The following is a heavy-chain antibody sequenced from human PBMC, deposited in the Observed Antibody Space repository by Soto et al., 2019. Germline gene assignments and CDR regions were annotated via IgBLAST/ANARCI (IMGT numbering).Heavy chain of an antibody. J-gene: IGHJ4*02. CDR1: GGTFSRYA. Sequence: QVQLEHSGAEVKKAGSSVKVSCKASGGTFSRYAISWVRQAPGEGLEWMGGIIPIFGTANYAQKFQGRVTITADESTSTAYVELSSLRSEDTAVYYCAREVGEGGFDYWGQGTLVTVSS. V-gene: IGHV1-69*12. CDR3: AREVGEGGFDY. D-gene: IGHD3-10*01. CDR2: IIPIFGTA.